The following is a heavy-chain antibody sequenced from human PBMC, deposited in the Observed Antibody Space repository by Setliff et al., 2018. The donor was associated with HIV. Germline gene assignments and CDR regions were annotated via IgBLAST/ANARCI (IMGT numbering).Heavy chain of an antibody. Sequence: GGSLRLSCVASKITFKTYSMNWVRQAPGKGLEWVSYISGSDGTVFYADSVRGRFIISRDDAKNSLYLQMDSLRAEDTAVYYCARSYYGSTTAYGMDAWGQGTAVTVSS. CDR3: ARSYYGSTTAYGMDA. J-gene: IGHJ6*02. CDR1: KITFKTYS. V-gene: IGHV3-48*04. CDR2: ISGSDGTV. D-gene: IGHD3-10*01.